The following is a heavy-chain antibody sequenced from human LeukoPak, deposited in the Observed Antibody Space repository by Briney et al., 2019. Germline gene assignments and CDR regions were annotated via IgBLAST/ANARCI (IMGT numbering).Heavy chain of an antibody. CDR2: INAGNGNT. CDR1: GYTFTSYA. D-gene: IGHD3-3*01. Sequence: ASVKVSCKASGYTFTSYAMHWVRQAPGQRLEWMGWINAGNGNTNYAQKLQGRVTMTTDTSTSTAYMELRSLRSDDTAVYYCARDNTIFGVVDVWGKGTTVTVSS. V-gene: IGHV1-3*01. J-gene: IGHJ6*04. CDR3: ARDNTIFGVVDV.